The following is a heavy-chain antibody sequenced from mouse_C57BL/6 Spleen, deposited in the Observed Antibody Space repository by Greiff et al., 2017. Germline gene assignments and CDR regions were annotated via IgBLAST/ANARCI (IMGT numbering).Heavy chain of an antibody. CDR2: INPSSGYT. Sequence: LQESGAELARPGASVKMSCKASGYTFTSYTMHWVKQRPGQGLEWIGYINPSSGYTKYNQKFKDKATLTADKSSSTAYMQLSSLTSEDSAVYYCAKTGSYYFDYWGQGTTLTVSS. V-gene: IGHV1-4*01. CDR1: GYTFTSYT. D-gene: IGHD4-1*01. J-gene: IGHJ2*01. CDR3: AKTGSYYFDY.